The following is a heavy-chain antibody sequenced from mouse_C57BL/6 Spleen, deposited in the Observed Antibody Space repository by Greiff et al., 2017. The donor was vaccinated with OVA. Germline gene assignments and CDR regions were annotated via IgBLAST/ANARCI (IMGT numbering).Heavy chain of an antibody. D-gene: IGHD1-1*01. Sequence: VKLMESGPELVKPGASVKISCKASGYAFSSSWMNWVKQRPGKGLEWIGRIYPGDGDTNYNGKFKGKATLTADKSSSTAYMQLSSLTSEDSAVYFCARSYYYGPYYAMDYWGQGTSVTVSS. CDR3: ARSYYYGPYYAMDY. CDR1: GYAFSSSW. V-gene: IGHV1-82*01. J-gene: IGHJ4*01. CDR2: IYPGDGDT.